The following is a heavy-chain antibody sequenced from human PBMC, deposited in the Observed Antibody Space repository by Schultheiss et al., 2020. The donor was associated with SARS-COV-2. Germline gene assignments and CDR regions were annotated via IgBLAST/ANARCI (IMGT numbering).Heavy chain of an antibody. CDR3: ARAYCSSTSCRRPDAFDI. CDR2: ISGSGGST. CDR1: GFTFSSYA. Sequence: GGSLRLSCAASGFTFSSYAMNWVRQAPGKGLEWVSAISGSGGSTYYADSVKGRFTISRDNSKNTLYLQMNSLRAEDTAVYYCARAYCSSTSCRRPDAFDIWGQGTMVTVSS. J-gene: IGHJ3*02. V-gene: IGHV3-23*01. D-gene: IGHD2-2*01.